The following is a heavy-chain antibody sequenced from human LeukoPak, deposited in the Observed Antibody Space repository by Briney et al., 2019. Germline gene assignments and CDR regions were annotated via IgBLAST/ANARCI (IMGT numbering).Heavy chain of an antibody. V-gene: IGHV3-30*02. J-gene: IGHJ4*02. CDR3: ARNMITFGGVIVRPGPFDY. CDR1: GFTFSNFG. D-gene: IGHD3-16*02. CDR2: IRPDGYNR. Sequence: GGALRLSCAASGFTFSNFGMHWVRQAPGKGLEWVAFIRPDGYNRYYADSVKGRFIISRDNSKNTLYLQMNSLRAEDTAVYYCARNMITFGGVIVRPGPFDYWGQGTLVTVSS.